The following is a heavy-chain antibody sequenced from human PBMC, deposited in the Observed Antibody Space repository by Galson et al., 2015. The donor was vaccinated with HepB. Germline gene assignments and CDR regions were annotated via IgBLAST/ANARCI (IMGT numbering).Heavy chain of an antibody. CDR2: INPNSGGT. Sequence: SVKVSCKASGYPFTRYTISWVRQAPGQGLEWMGWINPNSGGTNYAQKFQGRVTMTRDTSISTAYMELSRLRSDDTAVFYCARPLWFGELYAFDIWGQGTMVTVSS. V-gene: IGHV1-2*02. D-gene: IGHD3-10*01. CDR3: ARPLWFGELYAFDI. J-gene: IGHJ3*02. CDR1: GYPFTRYT.